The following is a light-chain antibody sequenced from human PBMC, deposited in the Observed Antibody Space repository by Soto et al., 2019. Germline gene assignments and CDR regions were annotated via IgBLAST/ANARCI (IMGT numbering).Light chain of an antibody. CDR2: GAS. V-gene: IGKV3-15*01. CDR1: QSVSSN. J-gene: IGKJ1*01. Sequence: EIVMTQSPATLSVSPGERASLSCRASQSVSSNLAWYQYTPGQAPRLLIYGASTRATGIPARFSGSGSGTEFTLTISSLQSADFAVYHCQQYNNWPPWTVGQGTKVDSK. CDR3: QQYNNWPPWT.